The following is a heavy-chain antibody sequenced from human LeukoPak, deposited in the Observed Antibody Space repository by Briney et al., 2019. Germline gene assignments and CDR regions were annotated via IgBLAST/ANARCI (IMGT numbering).Heavy chain of an antibody. CDR2: ISSSSTYI. D-gene: IGHD1-26*01. J-gene: IGHJ4*02. CDR1: GFTFSNYN. CDR3: ARYSGTYRDY. Sequence: GGSLRPSCAASGFTFSNYNMNWVRQAPGKGLEWVSSISSSSTYIFYADSVKGRFAISRDNAKNSLYLQMSSLRAEDTAVYYCARYSGTYRDYWGQGTLVTVSS. V-gene: IGHV3-21*01.